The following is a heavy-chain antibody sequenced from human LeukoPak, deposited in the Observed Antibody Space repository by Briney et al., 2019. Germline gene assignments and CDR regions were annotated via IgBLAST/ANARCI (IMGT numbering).Heavy chain of an antibody. CDR1: GYTFTSYY. D-gene: IGHD3-3*01. J-gene: IGHJ4*02. CDR2: INPSGSST. V-gene: IGHV1-46*01. Sequence: GASVKVSCKASGYTFTSYYMHWVRQAPGQGLEWMGIINPSGSSTSYAQKFQGRVTMTRDTSTSTVYMELSSLRSEDTAVYYCARDLSWYDFWSGYSFDYWGQGTLVTVSS. CDR3: ARDLSWYDFWSGYSFDY.